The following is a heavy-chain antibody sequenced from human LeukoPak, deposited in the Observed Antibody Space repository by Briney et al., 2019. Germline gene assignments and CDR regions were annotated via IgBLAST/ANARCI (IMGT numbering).Heavy chain of an antibody. CDR1: GGSISSSNW. Sequence: SGTLSLTCAVSGGSISSSNWWSWVRQPPGKGLEWIGEIYHSGSTNYNPSLKSRVTISVDTSKNQFSLKLSSVTAADTAVYYCARDLSSGWYGHAFDIWGQGTMVTVSS. CDR2: IYHSGST. V-gene: IGHV4-4*02. CDR3: ARDLSSGWYGHAFDI. D-gene: IGHD6-19*01. J-gene: IGHJ3*02.